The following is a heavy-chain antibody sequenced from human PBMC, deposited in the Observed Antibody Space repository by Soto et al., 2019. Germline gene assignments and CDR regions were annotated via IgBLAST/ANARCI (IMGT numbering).Heavy chain of an antibody. CDR1: GGTFSTYN. CDR2: IIHMLNIT. Sequence: QVQLVQSGAEVKKPGSSVKVSCKASGGTFSTYNIIWVRQAPGQGLEWMGRIIHMLNITNTAQSFQDRVTIIADKSTSTAYLELSTLRSDDTAMYFCTLGSWSAETFDIWGRGTMVTVSS. CDR3: TLGSWSAETFDI. J-gene: IGHJ3*02. D-gene: IGHD6-13*01. V-gene: IGHV1-69*02.